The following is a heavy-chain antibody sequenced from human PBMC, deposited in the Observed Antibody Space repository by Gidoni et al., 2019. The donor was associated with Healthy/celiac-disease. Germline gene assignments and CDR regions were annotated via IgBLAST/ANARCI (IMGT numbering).Heavy chain of an antibody. J-gene: IGHJ4*02. CDR2: IYTSGST. CDR1: VGSISRGSYY. V-gene: IGHV4-61*02. Sequence: QVQLQESDPGLVRPSQTLSLTCTVSVGSISRGSYYWSWIRQPAGKGLEWIGRIYTSGSTNYNPALKSRVTMSVDTSKNQFSLKLSSVTAADTAVYYCARERCSGGSCYVSYWGQGTLVTVSS. CDR3: ARERCSGGSCYVSY. D-gene: IGHD2-15*01.